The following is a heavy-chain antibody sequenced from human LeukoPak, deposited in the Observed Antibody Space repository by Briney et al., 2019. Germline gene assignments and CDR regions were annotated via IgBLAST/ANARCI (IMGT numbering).Heavy chain of an antibody. CDR2: ITISGSGT. CDR1: GFTFNTYA. Sequence: GGSLRLSCAASGFTFNTYAMSWVRQAPGQGLEWVSSITISGSGTYYADSVKGRFTITRDNSKDTLYLEMNSLRADDTAKYYCAKGYYGSGSSYFDCWGQGTLVTVS. D-gene: IGHD3-10*01. V-gene: IGHV3-23*01. CDR3: AKGYYGSGSSYFDC. J-gene: IGHJ4*02.